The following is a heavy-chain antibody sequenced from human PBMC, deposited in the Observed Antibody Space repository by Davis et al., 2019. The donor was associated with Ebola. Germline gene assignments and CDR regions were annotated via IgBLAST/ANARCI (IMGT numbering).Heavy chain of an antibody. J-gene: IGHJ4*02. CDR3: ARGPTYSGSYSAH. CDR1: GGSISSYY. CDR2: ISPTSDFM. V-gene: IGHV3-21*01. D-gene: IGHD1-26*01. Sequence: ETLSLTCTVSGGSISSYYWSWVRQAPGKGLEWVSSISPTSDFMPCADSLKSRFTISRDNAKNSLYLQMNSLRAEDTAVYYCARGPTYSGSYSAHWGRGTLVTVSS.